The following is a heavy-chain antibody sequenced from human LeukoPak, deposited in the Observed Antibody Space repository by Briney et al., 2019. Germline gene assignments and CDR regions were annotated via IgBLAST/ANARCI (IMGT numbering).Heavy chain of an antibody. CDR3: ARDLAYCGGDCYSGEGFDP. CDR2: IYSGGST. J-gene: IGHJ5*02. V-gene: IGHV3-66*01. CDR1: GFTVSSNY. Sequence: GGSLRLSCAASGFTVSSNYMSWVRQAPGKGLEWVSVIYSGGSTYYADSVKGRFTISRDNSKNTLYLQMNSLRAEDTAVYYCARDLAYCGGDCYSGEGFDPWGQGTLVTVSS. D-gene: IGHD2-21*02.